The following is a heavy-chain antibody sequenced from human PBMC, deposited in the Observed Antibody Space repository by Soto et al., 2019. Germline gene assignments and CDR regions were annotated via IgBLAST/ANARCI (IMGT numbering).Heavy chain of an antibody. CDR1: GYTFTSYG. Sequence: QVQLVQSGAEVKKPGASVKVSCKASGYTFTSYGISWVRQAPGQGLEWMGWISAYNGNTNYAQKVQGRATMTTHKSTSTAYEELRSLRSDDTAVYYCARDNGVREYGLDVWGQGTTVTVSS. J-gene: IGHJ6*02. V-gene: IGHV1-18*01. D-gene: IGHD3-10*01. CDR2: ISAYNGNT. CDR3: ARDNGVREYGLDV.